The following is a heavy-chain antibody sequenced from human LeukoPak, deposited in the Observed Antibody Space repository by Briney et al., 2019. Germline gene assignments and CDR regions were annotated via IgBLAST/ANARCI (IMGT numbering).Heavy chain of an antibody. V-gene: IGHV4-39*07. Sequence: SETLSLTCTVSGGPISSSSYYWGWIRQPPGKGLEWIGEINHSGSTNYNPSLKSRVTISVDTSKNQFSLKLSSVTAADTAVYYCARLYLEWLARATPRGGFDPWGQGTLVTVSS. J-gene: IGHJ5*02. CDR2: INHSGST. CDR3: ARLYLEWLARATPRGGFDP. CDR1: GGPISSSSYY. D-gene: IGHD5-12*01.